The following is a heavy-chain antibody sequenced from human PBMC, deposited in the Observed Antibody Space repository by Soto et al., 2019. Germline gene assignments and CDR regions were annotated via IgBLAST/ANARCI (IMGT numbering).Heavy chain of an antibody. CDR1: GGSFSGYY. D-gene: IGHD5-18*01. J-gene: IGHJ5*02. Sequence: PSETLSLTCAVYGGSFSGYYWSWIRQPPGKGLEWIGEINHSGSTNYNPSLKSRVTISVDTSKNQFSLKLSSVTAADTAVYYCARGVYGYGYFGKFNYFDLWGQGPLVIVSS. V-gene: IGHV4-34*01. CDR2: INHSGST. CDR3: ARGVYGYGYFGKFNYFDL.